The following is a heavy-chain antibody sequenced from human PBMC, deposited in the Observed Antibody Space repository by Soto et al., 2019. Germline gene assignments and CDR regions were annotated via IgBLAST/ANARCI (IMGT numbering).Heavy chain of an antibody. V-gene: IGHV5-51*01. CDR2: IYPDDSDT. CDR3: ARYSEDATTTTSFDY. J-gene: IGHJ4*02. CDR1: GYSFTTYW. D-gene: IGHD1-1*01. Sequence: PGESLKISCKGSGYSFTTYWIAWVRQMPGSGLEWMGIIYPDDSDTRYSPSFQGQVTISADKSITTAYLQWSSLKASDTAMYYCARYSEDATTTTSFDYWGQGTMGTLS.